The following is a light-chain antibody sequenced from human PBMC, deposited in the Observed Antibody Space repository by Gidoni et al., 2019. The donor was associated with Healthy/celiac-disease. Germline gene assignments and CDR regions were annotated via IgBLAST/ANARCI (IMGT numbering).Light chain of an antibody. CDR2: GAS. J-gene: IGKJ4*01. Sequence: IVLTQSPVTLSLSPGERATLSCRASQSVSSSYLAWYQQKPGQAPRLLIYGASSRATGIPDRFSGSGSGTDFTLTISRLEPEDFAVYYCQQYGSSPPALTFGGGTKVEIK. V-gene: IGKV3-20*01. CDR3: QQYGSSPPALT. CDR1: QSVSSSY.